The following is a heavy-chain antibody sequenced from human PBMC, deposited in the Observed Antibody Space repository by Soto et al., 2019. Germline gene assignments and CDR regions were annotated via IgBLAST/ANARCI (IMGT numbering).Heavy chain of an antibody. D-gene: IGHD3-3*01. V-gene: IGHV3-15*07. CDR2: IKSKTDGGTT. CDR1: GFTFSNAW. J-gene: IGHJ4*02. CDR3: TTDVSLLLEWFADFDF. Sequence: GGSLRLSCAASGFTFSNAWMNWVRQDPGKGLEWVGRIKSKTDGGTTDYAAPVKGRLTISRNDSKNTLYLQMTSLKTEDTAVYYCTTDVSLLLEWFADFDFRRQGTQATGS.